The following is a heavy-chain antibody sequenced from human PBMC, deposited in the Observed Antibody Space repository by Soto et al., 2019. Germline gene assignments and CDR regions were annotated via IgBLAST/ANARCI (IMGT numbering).Heavy chain of an antibody. D-gene: IGHD2-2*01. CDR2: IYQSGTT. V-gene: IGHV4-30-2*01. Sequence: SETLSLTCAVSGGSISIGGYSWGWIRQPPGKGLEWIGEIYQSGTTDYNPSLKSRVTMSVDKSRNQLSLNLNSVTAADTAVYYCARAALSLRYGMDVWGQGTTVTVSS. CDR3: ARAALSLRYGMDV. J-gene: IGHJ6*02. CDR1: GGSISIGGYS.